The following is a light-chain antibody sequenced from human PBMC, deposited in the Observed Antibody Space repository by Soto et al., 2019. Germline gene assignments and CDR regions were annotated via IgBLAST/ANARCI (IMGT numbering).Light chain of an antibody. CDR3: KQYFTTPIS. V-gene: IGKV4-1*01. CDR2: LAS. J-gene: IGKJ4*01. Sequence: DIVMTQSPEYLAVSLGERAIINCKSSQSVLYRSYTKNYLAWSQKKPGQPPRVLIDLASTRESGVPDRFSVSGWETDFTLISSGLQVEDVAMYSCKQYFTTPISFRGGIKVEI. CDR1: QSVLYRSYTKNY.